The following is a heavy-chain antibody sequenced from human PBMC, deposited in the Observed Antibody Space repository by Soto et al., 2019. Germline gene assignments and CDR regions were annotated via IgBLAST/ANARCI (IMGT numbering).Heavy chain of an antibody. J-gene: IGHJ4*02. D-gene: IGHD1-7*01. CDR3: ARDMTRTVVPYFDF. CDR1: GDPSSYSA. Sequence: QVRVVQSGAEVRKPGSSVKVSCTASGDPSSYSAIGWLRQAPGQGLEWMGGINPNFGSAIYAQKFQGRVTITADKSTSTSYMELSSLRSEDTAVYYCARDMTRTVVPYFDFWGQGTLVTVSS. V-gene: IGHV1-69*06. CDR2: INPNFGSA.